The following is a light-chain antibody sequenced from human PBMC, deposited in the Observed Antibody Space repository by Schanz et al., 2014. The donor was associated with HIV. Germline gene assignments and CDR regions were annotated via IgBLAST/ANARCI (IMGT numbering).Light chain of an antibody. Sequence: QSVLTQPPSASGTPGQRVTISCSGSSSNVGSNTVNWYQHLPGTAPKLLMYANNQRASGVPDRFSGSGSDTSASLAISGLQSEDEADYYCATWVDSLNGWVFGGGTKLTVL. J-gene: IGLJ3*02. V-gene: IGLV1-44*01. CDR1: SSNVGSNT. CDR2: ANN. CDR3: ATWVDSLNGWV.